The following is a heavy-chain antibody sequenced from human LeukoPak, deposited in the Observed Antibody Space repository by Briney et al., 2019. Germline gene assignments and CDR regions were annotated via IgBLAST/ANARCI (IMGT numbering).Heavy chain of an antibody. CDR3: ARGMDGYGPDAFDI. J-gene: IGHJ3*02. CDR2: SGTYGRT. Sequence: GGSLRLSCVASGFTFSSNVLNWVRQAPGKGLEWVSVSGTYGRTQYADSVKGRFTISRDSSKNTLYLQINSLRVEGTAVYYCARGMDGYGPDAFDIWGQGTMVTVSS. D-gene: IGHD5-24*01. V-gene: IGHV3-23*01. CDR1: GFTFSSNV.